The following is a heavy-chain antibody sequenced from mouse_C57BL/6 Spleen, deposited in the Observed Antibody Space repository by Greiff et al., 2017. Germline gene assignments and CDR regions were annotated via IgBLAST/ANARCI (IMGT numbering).Heavy chain of an antibody. V-gene: IGHV1-64*01. CDR3: ASPSGNSYYFDY. J-gene: IGHJ2*01. CDR2: IHPNSGST. D-gene: IGHD2-1*01. CDR1: GYTFTSYW. Sequence: QVQLQQPGAELVKPGASVKLSCKASGYTFTSYWMHWVKQRPGQGLEWIGMIHPNSGSTNYNEKFKSKATLTVDKSSSTAYMQLSSLTSEDSAVYYCASPSGNSYYFDYWGQGTTLTVSS.